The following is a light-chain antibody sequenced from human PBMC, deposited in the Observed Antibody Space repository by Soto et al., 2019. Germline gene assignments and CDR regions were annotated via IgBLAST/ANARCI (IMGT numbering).Light chain of an antibody. CDR3: QQYDRSPWT. V-gene: IGKV3-20*01. CDR1: QSVSSSY. Sequence: EIVLTQSPGTLSLSPGERVTLSCRASQSVSSSYLAWHQQKPGQAPRLLIYGASSRATGIPDRFSGSGSGTDFTLTISRLEPDDFAVYYCQQYDRSPWTFGQGTKVEIK. CDR2: GAS. J-gene: IGKJ1*01.